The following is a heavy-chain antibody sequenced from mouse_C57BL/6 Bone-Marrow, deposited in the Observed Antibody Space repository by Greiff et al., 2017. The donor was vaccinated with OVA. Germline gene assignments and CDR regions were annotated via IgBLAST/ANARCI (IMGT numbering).Heavy chain of an antibody. CDR3: ARFSYSNYPYYFDY. J-gene: IGHJ2*01. CDR2: IYPGSGST. Sequence: VQLQQPGAELVKPGASVKMSCKASGYTFTSYWITWVKQRPGQGLEWIGDIYPGSGSTNYNEKFKSKATLTVDTSSITAYMQLSSLTSEDSAVYYCARFSYSNYPYYFDYWGQGTTLTVSS. D-gene: IGHD2-5*01. V-gene: IGHV1-55*01. CDR1: GYTFTSYW.